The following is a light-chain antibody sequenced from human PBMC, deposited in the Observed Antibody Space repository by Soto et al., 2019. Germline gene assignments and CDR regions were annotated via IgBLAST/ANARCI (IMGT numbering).Light chain of an antibody. V-gene: IGLV2-23*03. J-gene: IGLJ2*01. CDR2: EGS. CDR3: CSYAGSSTIHVV. CDR1: SSDVGSYNL. Sequence: QSVLTQPASVSGSPGQSITISCTGTSSDVGSYNLVSWYQQHPGKAPKLMIYEGSKRPSGVSNRFSGSKSGNTASLTISGLQAEDEADYYCCSYAGSSTIHVVFGGGTKVTVL.